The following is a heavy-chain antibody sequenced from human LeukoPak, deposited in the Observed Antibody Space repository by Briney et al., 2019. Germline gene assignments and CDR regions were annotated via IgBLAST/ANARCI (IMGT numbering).Heavy chain of an antibody. Sequence: GGSLRLSCAASGFTFSNYWMSWVRQAPGKGLEWVANIKQDRSEKYYVDSVKGRFTISRDNAKNSLYLQMNSLRAEDTAVYYCARKVGAHDYWGQGTLVTVSS. CDR1: GFTFSNYW. D-gene: IGHD1-26*01. CDR3: ARKVGAHDY. J-gene: IGHJ4*02. CDR2: IKQDRSEK. V-gene: IGHV3-7*01.